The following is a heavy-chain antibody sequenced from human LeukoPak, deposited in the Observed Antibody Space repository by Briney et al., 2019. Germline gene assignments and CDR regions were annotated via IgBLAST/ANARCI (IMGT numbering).Heavy chain of an antibody. V-gene: IGHV3-21*01. J-gene: IGHJ5*02. CDR1: GFTLSIYS. CDR2: ISSSSSHL. CDR3: AREAWFDP. Sequence: GGSLRLSCAASGFTLSIYSMNWVRQAPGKGLEWVSSISSSSSHLYYADSVKGRFTISRDNSKNSLYLQMNSLRAGDTAVYYCAREAWFDPWGQGTPVTVSS.